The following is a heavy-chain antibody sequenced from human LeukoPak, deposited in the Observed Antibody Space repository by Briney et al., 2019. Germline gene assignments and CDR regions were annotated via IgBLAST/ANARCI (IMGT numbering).Heavy chain of an antibody. CDR2: LYYSGST. Sequence: SESLSLTCTVSGGSVRTSSFFWDWIRQPPGKGLEWIGTLYYSGSTYYNPSLKSRVTISEDTSKNHFSLKLSSVTAADTAVYYCVRVFSSGSGTVKAEAFDIWGQGTMVTVSS. V-gene: IGHV4-39*07. D-gene: IGHD3-10*01. J-gene: IGHJ3*02. CDR3: VRVFSSGSGTVKAEAFDI. CDR1: GGSVRTSSFF.